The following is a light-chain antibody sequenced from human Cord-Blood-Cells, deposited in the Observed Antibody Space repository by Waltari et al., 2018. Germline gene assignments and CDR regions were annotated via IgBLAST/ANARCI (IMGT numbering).Light chain of an antibody. CDR1: SGHSSYI. V-gene: IGLV4-60*03. CDR3: ETWDSNAHWV. J-gene: IGLJ3*02. Sequence: QPVLTQSSSASASLGSSVKLTCPLSSGHSSYIIAWHQQQPGKAPRYLMKLEGSGSYNKRSGGPARFSGSSAGADRYLTISDRQSEDEADYYCETWDSNAHWVFGGGTKLTVL. CDR2: LEGSGSY.